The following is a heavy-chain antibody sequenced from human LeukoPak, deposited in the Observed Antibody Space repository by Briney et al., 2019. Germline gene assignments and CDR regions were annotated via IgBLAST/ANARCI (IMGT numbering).Heavy chain of an antibody. V-gene: IGHV3-23*01. Sequence: QPGGSLRLSCAASGFTFSTSAMSWVRQAPGKGLEWVSAFSGSGGSTYYGDSVKGRFTISRDNSKNTLYLQMNSLRAEDTAVYYCAKDGHCSSTSCYTYDYWGQGTLVTVSS. CDR1: GFTFSTSA. J-gene: IGHJ4*02. CDR3: AKDGHCSSTSCYTYDY. CDR2: FSGSGGST. D-gene: IGHD2-2*02.